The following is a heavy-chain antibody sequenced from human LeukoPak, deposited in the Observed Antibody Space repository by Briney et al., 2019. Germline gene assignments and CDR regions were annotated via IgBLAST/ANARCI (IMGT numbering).Heavy chain of an antibody. J-gene: IGHJ6*03. D-gene: IGHD4-11*01. CDR1: GGSISSYY. Sequence: PSETLSLTCTASGGSISSYYWSWIRQPPGKGLEWIGYIYTSGSTNYNPSLKSRVTISVDTSKNQFSLKLSSVTAADTAVYYCARRSRNYGAYYYYMDVWGKGTTVTVSS. CDR2: IYTSGST. CDR3: ARRSRNYGAYYYYMDV. V-gene: IGHV4-4*09.